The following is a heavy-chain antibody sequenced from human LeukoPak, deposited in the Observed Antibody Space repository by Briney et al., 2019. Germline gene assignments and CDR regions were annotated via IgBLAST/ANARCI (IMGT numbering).Heavy chain of an antibody. V-gene: IGHV3-21*01. CDR2: IGSSSSYI. D-gene: IGHD4-17*01. J-gene: IGHJ4*02. Sequence: GGSLRLSCAASGFTFSSYSMNWVRQAPGKGLEWVSSIGSSSSYIYYADSVKGRFTISRDNAKNSLYLQMNSLRAEDTAVYYCARASIFVATVDYWGQGTLVTVSS. CDR3: ARASIFVATVDY. CDR1: GFTFSSYS.